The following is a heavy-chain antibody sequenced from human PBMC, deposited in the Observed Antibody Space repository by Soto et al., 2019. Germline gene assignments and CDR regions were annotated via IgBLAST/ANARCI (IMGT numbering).Heavy chain of an antibody. CDR2: IYHSGST. J-gene: IGHJ4*02. CDR3: ARDAYRDWRGGFDY. CDR1: GGSISSINW. V-gene: IGHV4-4*02. D-gene: IGHD3-10*01. Sequence: SETLSVTCAVSGGSISSINWWSWVRQPPGKGLEWIGEIYHSGSTNYNPSLKSRVTISVDKSKNQFSLKLSSVTAADTAVYYCARDAYRDWRGGFDYRGQGPLVIVSS.